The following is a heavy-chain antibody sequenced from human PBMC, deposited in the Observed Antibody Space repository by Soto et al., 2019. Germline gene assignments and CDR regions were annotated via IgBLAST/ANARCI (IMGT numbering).Heavy chain of an antibody. J-gene: IGHJ4*02. CDR2: INAGNGNT. V-gene: IGHV1-3*01. D-gene: IGHD2-8*01. CDR3: ARGPYCTNGVCYWLLDY. CDR1: GYTFTSYA. Sequence: GASVKVSCKASGYTFTSYAMHWVRQAPGQRLEWMGWINAGNGNTTYSQKFQGRVTITRDTSASTAYMELSSLRSEDTAVYYCARGPYCTNGVCYWLLDYWGQGTLVTVSS.